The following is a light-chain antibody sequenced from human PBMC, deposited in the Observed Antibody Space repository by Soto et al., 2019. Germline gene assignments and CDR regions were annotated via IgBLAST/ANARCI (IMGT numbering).Light chain of an antibody. J-gene: IGLJ1*01. CDR3: SSYSSNNILSYV. CDR1: SSNLGAGYD. CDR2: GNR. Sequence: QSVLTQPPSVSGAPGQRVTISCTGNSSNLGAGYDVHWYQQLPGAAPKLVIFGNRNRPSGVPERFSGSKSGTSASLAITGLQAEDEADYYCSSYSSNNILSYVFGTGTKVTVL. V-gene: IGLV1-40*01.